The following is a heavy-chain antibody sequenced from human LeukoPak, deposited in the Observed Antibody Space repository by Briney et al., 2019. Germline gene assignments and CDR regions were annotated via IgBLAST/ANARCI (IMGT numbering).Heavy chain of an antibody. D-gene: IGHD3-22*01. V-gene: IGHV1-3*03. CDR1: GYTFTSHA. CDR2: INGGNGQA. J-gene: IGHJ3*02. Sequence: GASVKVSCKASGYTFTSHAVHWVRQAPGQRLEWMAWINGGNGQAKYSQEFQGRVTLTRDILASTVYMELTSLTSEDMAVYFCARAGYYDRSGFSWAMDIWGQGTMVTVSS. CDR3: ARAGYYDRSGFSWAMDI.